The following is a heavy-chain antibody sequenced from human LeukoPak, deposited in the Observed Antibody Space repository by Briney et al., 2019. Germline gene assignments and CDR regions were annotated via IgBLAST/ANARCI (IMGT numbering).Heavy chain of an antibody. CDR2: INSDGSSA. V-gene: IGHV3-74*01. CDR1: EFTFNDYW. CDR3: ARGSPTPSSRYFDL. J-gene: IGHJ2*01. Sequence: PGGSLRLSCEASEFTFNDYWMHWVRQGPGKGLVWVSRINSDGSSASYADSVKGRFTISRDNAKNTLYLQMNSLRAEDTAVYYCARGSPTPSSRYFDLWGRGTLVTVSS. D-gene: IGHD6-19*01.